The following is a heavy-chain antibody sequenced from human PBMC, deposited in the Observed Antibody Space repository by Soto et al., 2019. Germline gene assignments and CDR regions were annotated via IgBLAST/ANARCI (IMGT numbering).Heavy chain of an antibody. CDR1: GGSVSSGSYY. V-gene: IGHV4-61*01. CDR2: IYYSGST. D-gene: IGHD2-15*01. Sequence: QVQLQESGPGLVKPSETLSLTCTVSGGSVSSGSYYWSWIRQPPGKGLEWIGYIYYSGSTNYNPSLKSRVTISVDTSKNQFSLKLSSVTAADTAVYYCASRFDLCSGGSCYSFGYWGQGTLVTVSS. J-gene: IGHJ4*02. CDR3: ASRFDLCSGGSCYSFGY.